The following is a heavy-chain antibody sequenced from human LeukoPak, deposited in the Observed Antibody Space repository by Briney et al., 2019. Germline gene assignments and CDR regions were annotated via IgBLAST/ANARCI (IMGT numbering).Heavy chain of an antibody. CDR3: ARVDSTIFGVVFDI. CDR2: INPNSGGT. CDR1: GYTFTGYY. D-gene: IGHD3-3*01. J-gene: IGHJ3*02. Sequence: ASVKVSCKASGYTFTGYYMHWVRQAPGQGLEWMGWINPNSGGTNYAQKFQGRVTMTRDTSISTAYMELSRLRSDDTAVYYCARVDSTIFGVVFDIWGQGTMVTVSS. V-gene: IGHV1-2*02.